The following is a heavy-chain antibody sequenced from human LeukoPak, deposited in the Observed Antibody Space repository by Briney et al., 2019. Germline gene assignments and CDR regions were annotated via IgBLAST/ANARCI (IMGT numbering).Heavy chain of an antibody. CDR1: GGSISDYY. CDR2: IYYSGST. V-gene: IGHV4-59*01. Sequence: SETLSLTCTVSGGSISDYYWSWFRQPPGKGLEWIGYIYYSGSTSYNPSLRSRVTTSIDTSANRFSLELNSVTTADTAVYYCGGDSQQSWPHLWGQGTLVTVSS. D-gene: IGHD1-1*01. J-gene: IGHJ4*02. CDR3: GGDSQQSWPHL.